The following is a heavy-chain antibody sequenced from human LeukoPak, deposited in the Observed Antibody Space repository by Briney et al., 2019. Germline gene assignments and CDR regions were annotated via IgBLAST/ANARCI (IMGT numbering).Heavy chain of an antibody. CDR2: IYYNGGT. Sequence: SETLSLTCTVSGGSISSYYWSWVRQPAGKGLEWIGYIYYNGGTNYNPSLKSRVTMSVDTSKNQFSLNLSSVTAADTAVYYCARQGRYMAAAGTPNFDYWGQGTLVTVSS. D-gene: IGHD6-13*01. CDR3: ARQGRYMAAAGTPNFDY. CDR1: GGSISSYY. V-gene: IGHV4-59*08. J-gene: IGHJ4*02.